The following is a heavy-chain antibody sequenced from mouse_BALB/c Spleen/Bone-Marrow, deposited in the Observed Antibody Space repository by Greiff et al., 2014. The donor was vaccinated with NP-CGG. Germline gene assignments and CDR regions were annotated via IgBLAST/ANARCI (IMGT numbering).Heavy chain of an antibody. D-gene: IGHD1-1*01. CDR1: GYTFTSYT. CDR3: ARGLCYYGSSSNFDY. Sequence: QVQLQQSGAELARPGASVKMSCKASGYTFTSYTMHWVKQRPGQGLEWIGYINPSSGYTNYNQKFKDKATLTADKSSSTAYMQLSSLTSEDSAVYYCARGLCYYGSSSNFDYWGQGTTLTVSS. J-gene: IGHJ2*01. V-gene: IGHV1-4*01. CDR2: INPSSGYT.